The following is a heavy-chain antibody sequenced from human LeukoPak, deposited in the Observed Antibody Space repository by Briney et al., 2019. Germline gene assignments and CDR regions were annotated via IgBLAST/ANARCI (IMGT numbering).Heavy chain of an antibody. CDR2: ISYDGSNK. V-gene: IGHV3-30*04. D-gene: IGHD5-12*01. J-gene: IGHJ4*02. Sequence: GGSLRLSCAASGFTFSSYAMHWGRQAPGKGVEGGAGISYDGSNKYYADSVKGRFTISRDNSKNTLYLQMNSLRAEDTAVYYCAREEWLRFFNYWGQGTLVTVS. CDR3: AREEWLRFFNY. CDR1: GFTFSSYA.